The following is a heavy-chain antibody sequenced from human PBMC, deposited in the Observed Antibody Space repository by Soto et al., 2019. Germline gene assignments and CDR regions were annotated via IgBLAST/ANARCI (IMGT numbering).Heavy chain of an antibody. D-gene: IGHD1-26*01. J-gene: IGHJ4*02. CDR2: IYYTGST. V-gene: IGHV4-59*12. CDR3: ARGGSQRTFDY. CDR1: GGSITSFY. Sequence: QVQLQESGPGLVKPSETLSLTCTVSGGSITSFYWSWIRQPPGKGLEWIGYIYYTGSTNYNPSLKSXVTRSXXTSKNQFSLKLSSVTTADTAVYYCARGGSQRTFDYWGQGILVTVSS.